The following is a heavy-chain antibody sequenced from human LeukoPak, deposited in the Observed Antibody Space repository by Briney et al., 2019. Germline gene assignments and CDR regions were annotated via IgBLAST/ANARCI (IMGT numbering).Heavy chain of an antibody. CDR3: AREGAYYDSGGYYQRQYYFDY. V-gene: IGHV3-48*02. CDR2: ISSSSSTK. CDR1: GFTFSIYS. D-gene: IGHD3-22*01. J-gene: IGHJ4*02. Sequence: GGSLRLSCAASGFTFSIYSMNWVRQAPGKGLEWVSYISSSSSTKYYADSVKGRFTISRDNAKNSLYLQMNSLRDEDTAVYYCAREGAYYDSGGYYQRQYYFDYWGQRTLVTVSS.